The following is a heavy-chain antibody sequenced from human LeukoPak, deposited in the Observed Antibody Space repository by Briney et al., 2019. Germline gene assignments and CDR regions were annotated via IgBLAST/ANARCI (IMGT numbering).Heavy chain of an antibody. CDR1: GYTFTGYY. V-gene: IGHV1-2*02. Sequence: ASVKVSCTASGYTFTGYYMHWVRQAPGQGLEWMGWINPNSGDTNYAQKFQGRVTMTRDTSISTAYMELSRLRSDDTAVYYCARAMYGDYRDFDYWGQGTLVTVSS. CDR2: INPNSGDT. CDR3: ARAMYGDYRDFDY. D-gene: IGHD4-17*01. J-gene: IGHJ4*02.